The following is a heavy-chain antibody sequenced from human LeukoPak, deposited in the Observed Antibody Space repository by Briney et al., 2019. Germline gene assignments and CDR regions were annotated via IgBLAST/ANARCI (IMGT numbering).Heavy chain of an antibody. J-gene: IGHJ6*03. CDR2: ISSSSSYI. D-gene: IGHD3-3*01. CDR1: GFTFASYG. V-gene: IGHV3-21*01. Sequence: PGGSLRLSCAASGFTFASYGMSWVRQAPGKGLEWVSSISSSSSYIYYADSVKGRFTISRDNAKNSLYLQMNSLRAEDTAVYYCARDRGTSAILEFYYYYYMDVWGKGTTVTVSS. CDR3: ARDRGTSAILEFYYYYYMDV.